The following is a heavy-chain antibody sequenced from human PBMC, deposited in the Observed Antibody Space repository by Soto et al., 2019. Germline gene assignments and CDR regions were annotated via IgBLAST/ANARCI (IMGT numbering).Heavy chain of an antibody. V-gene: IGHV4-34*01. Sequence: SETLSLTCAVYGGSFSGYYWSWIRQPPGKGLEWIGEINHSGSTNYNPSLKSRVTISVDTSKNQFSLKLSSVTAADTAVYYCARGPVAAAGTFENWFDPWGQGTLVTVSS. CDR1: GGSFSGYY. CDR3: ARGPVAAAGTFENWFDP. D-gene: IGHD6-13*01. J-gene: IGHJ5*02. CDR2: INHSGST.